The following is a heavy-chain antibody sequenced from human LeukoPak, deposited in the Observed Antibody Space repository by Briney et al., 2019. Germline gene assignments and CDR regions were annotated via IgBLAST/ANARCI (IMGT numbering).Heavy chain of an antibody. V-gene: IGHV3-7*01. CDR1: GFIFSSYW. CDR2: IKQAGSEN. Sequence: GGSLRLSCAASGFIFSSYWMTWVRQAPGKGLEWVANIKQAGSENSYVDSVKGRFTISRDNAKNSLYLQMNSLRAEDTAVYYCAREAFIVGATFDYWGQGTLVTVSS. CDR3: AREAFIVGATFDY. J-gene: IGHJ4*02. D-gene: IGHD1-26*01.